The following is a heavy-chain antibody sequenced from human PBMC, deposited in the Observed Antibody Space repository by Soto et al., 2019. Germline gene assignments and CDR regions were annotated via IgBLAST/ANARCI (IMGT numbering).Heavy chain of an antibody. Sequence: SVKVSCKASGFTFTSSAVQWVRQARGQRXEWIGWIVVGSGNTNYAQKFQERVTITRDMSTSTAYMELSSLRSEDTAVYYCAAGNHYCSSTSCYVYYYGMDVWGQGTTVTVSS. CDR1: GFTFTSSA. J-gene: IGHJ6*02. D-gene: IGHD2-2*01. V-gene: IGHV1-58*01. CDR3: AAGNHYCSSTSCYVYYYGMDV. CDR2: IVVGSGNT.